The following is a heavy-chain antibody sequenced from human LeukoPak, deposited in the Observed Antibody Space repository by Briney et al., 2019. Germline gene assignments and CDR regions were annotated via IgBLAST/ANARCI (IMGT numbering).Heavy chain of an antibody. CDR2: IYYSGST. Sequence: KPSETLSLTCTVSGGSISSGDYYWSWIRQPPGKGLEWIGYIYYSGSTYYNPSLKSRVTISVDTSKNQFSLKLSSVTAADTAVYYCASGSTVTTGYDAFDIWGQGTMVTVSS. D-gene: IGHD4-17*01. CDR3: ASGSTVTTGYDAFDI. V-gene: IGHV4-30-4*08. CDR1: GGSISSGDYY. J-gene: IGHJ3*02.